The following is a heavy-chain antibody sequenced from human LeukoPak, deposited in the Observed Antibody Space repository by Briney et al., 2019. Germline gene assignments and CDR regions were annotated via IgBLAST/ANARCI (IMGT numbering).Heavy chain of an antibody. CDR3: ARVPPSGTYDFWSGYPDY. D-gene: IGHD3-3*01. V-gene: IGHV4-59*01. CDR1: GGSISSYY. Sequence: SETLSLTCTVSGGSISSYYWSWIRQPPGKGLEWIGYIYYSGSTNYNPSLKSRVTISVDTSKNQFSLKLSSVTAADTDVYYCARVPPSGTYDFWSGYPDYWGQGTLVTVSS. CDR2: IYYSGST. J-gene: IGHJ4*02.